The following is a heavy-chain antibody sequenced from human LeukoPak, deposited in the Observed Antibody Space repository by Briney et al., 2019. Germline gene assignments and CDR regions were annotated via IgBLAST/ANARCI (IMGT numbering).Heavy chain of an antibody. CDR1: GGSFSGYY. V-gene: IGHV4-34*01. D-gene: IGHD3-9*01. Sequence: SETLSLTCAVYGGSFSGYYWSWIRQPPGKGLEWIGEINHSGSTNYNPSLKSRVSISVDTSKNQFSLKLSSVTTADTAVYYCARGIRYFDWLLLGYYFDYWGQGTLVTVSS. CDR2: INHSGST. CDR3: ARGIRYFDWLLLGYYFDY. J-gene: IGHJ4*02.